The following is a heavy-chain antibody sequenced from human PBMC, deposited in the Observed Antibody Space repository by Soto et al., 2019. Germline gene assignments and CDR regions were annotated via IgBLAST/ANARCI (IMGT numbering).Heavy chain of an antibody. D-gene: IGHD3-16*01. Sequence: GGSLRLSCAASGFIFSSYAMSWVRQAPGKGLEWVSAISGSGGSTYYADSVKGRFTISRDNSKNTLYLQMNSLRAEDTAVYYCAKSLSYDYVWGSYPHDAFDIWGQGTMVTVSS. V-gene: IGHV3-23*01. CDR2: ISGSGGST. CDR1: GFIFSSYA. CDR3: AKSLSYDYVWGSYPHDAFDI. J-gene: IGHJ3*02.